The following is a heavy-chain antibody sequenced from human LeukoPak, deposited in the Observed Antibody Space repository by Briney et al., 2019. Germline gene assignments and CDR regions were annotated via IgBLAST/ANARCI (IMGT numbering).Heavy chain of an antibody. D-gene: IGHD4-17*01. J-gene: IGHJ6*04. V-gene: IGHV4-59*01. CDR1: GGSISSYY. CDR3: ARAQVVLYIDDYGDYRNYYGMDV. Sequence: SETLSLTCTVSGGSISSYYWSWIRQPPGKGLEWIGYIYYSGSTNYNPSLKSRVTISVDTSKNQFSLKLSSVTAADTAVYYCARAQVVLYIDDYGDYRNYYGMDVWGKGTTVTVSS. CDR2: IYYSGST.